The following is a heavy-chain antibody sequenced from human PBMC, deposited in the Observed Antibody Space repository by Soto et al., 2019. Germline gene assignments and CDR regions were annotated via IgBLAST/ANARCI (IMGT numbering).Heavy chain of an antibody. D-gene: IGHD6-13*01. CDR1: GFTFSSYA. CDR3: AKAHTGSSWPPGDGMDV. CDR2: ISGSGGST. J-gene: IGHJ6*02. V-gene: IGHV3-23*01. Sequence: GGSLRLSCAASGFTFSSYAMSWVRQAPGKGLEWVSAISGSGGSTYYADSVKGRFTISRDNSKNTLYLQMNSLRAEDTAVYYCAKAHTGSSWPPGDGMDVWGQGTTVTVSS.